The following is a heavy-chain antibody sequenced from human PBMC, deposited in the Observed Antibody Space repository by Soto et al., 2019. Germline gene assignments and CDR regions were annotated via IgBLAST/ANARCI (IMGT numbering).Heavy chain of an antibody. J-gene: IGHJ4*02. CDR2: IYSAGNT. V-gene: IGHV3-66*01. CDR3: ARDQPGYSYGYGLGY. CDR1: GFTVSSNY. D-gene: IGHD5-18*01. Sequence: GGSLRLSCAASGFTVSSNYMSWVRRAPGKGLEWISIIYSAGNTYYADSVKGRFTISRDNAKNSLYLQMNSLRAEDTAVYYCARDQPGYSYGYGLGYWGQGTLVTVSS.